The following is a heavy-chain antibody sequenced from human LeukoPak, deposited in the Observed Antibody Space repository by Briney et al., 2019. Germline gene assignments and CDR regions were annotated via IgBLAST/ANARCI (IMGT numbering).Heavy chain of an antibody. Sequence: PGGSLGLSCAAPGFTFSSYSMNWVRQAPGKGLEWVSSISSSSSYIYYADSVKGRFTISRDNAKNSLYLQMNSLRAEDTAVYYCARGGDPVEPFDYWGQGTLVTVSS. J-gene: IGHJ4*02. CDR2: ISSSSSYI. CDR1: GFTFSSYS. V-gene: IGHV3-21*01. CDR3: ARGGDPVEPFDY.